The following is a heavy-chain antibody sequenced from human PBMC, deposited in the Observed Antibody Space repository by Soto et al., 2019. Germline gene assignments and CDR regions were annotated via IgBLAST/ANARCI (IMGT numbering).Heavy chain of an antibody. CDR3: ARQPATTEAYYYGMDV. CDR2: IYYSANT. V-gene: IGHV4-39*01. Sequence: PSETLSLTCTVSGDSISSSNYYWGWIRQPPGKGLEWIGSIYYSANTYYNVSLKSRVTISVDTSKNQFSLNLSSVTATDTATYYCARQPATTEAYYYGMDVWGQGTTVTVSS. CDR1: GDSISSSNYY. D-gene: IGHD4-4*01. J-gene: IGHJ6*02.